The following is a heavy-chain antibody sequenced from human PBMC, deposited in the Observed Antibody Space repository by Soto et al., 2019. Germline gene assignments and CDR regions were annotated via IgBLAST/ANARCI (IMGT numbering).Heavy chain of an antibody. V-gene: IGHV3-74*01. D-gene: IGHD2-8*02. CDR2: INSDGSTT. CDR1: GFTFSSYS. Sequence: GGSLRLSCAASGFTFSSYSMNWVRQAPGKGLEWVSRINSDGSTTDYADSVKGRFTISRDNAKNTLFLQMDSLRVEDTAMYYCARALTGTFDYWGRGALVTVSA. J-gene: IGHJ4*03. CDR3: ARALTGTFDY.